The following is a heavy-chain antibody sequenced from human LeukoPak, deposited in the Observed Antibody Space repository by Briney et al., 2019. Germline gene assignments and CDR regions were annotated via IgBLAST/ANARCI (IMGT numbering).Heavy chain of an antibody. Sequence: GGSLRLSCAASGFTVTNSWMTWVRQAPGKGLEWVGRIKRKSDGGTTDYAAPVKGSFTNSKDESKHTLYLQMNSLKAEGTAVYYCTITGAGRQGCDYWLQGALVSVPS. CDR2: IKRKSDGGTT. J-gene: IGHJ4*02. CDR1: GFTVTNSW. CDR3: TITGAGRQGCDY. D-gene: IGHD6-13*01. V-gene: IGHV3-15*01.